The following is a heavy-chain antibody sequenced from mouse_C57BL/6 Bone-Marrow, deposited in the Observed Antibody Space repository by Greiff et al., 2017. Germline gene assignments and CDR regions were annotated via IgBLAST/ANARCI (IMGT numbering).Heavy chain of an antibody. Sequence: QVQLQQPGTELVKPGASVKLSCKASGYTFTSYWMHWVKQRPGQGLEWIGNINPSNGGTNYNEKFKSKATLTVDKSSSTAYMQLSSLTSEDAAVYYCARLGHYYSSRNAMDYWGQGTSVTVSS. CDR3: ARLGHYYSSRNAMDY. CDR1: GYTFTSYW. D-gene: IGHD1-1*01. J-gene: IGHJ4*01. CDR2: INPSNGGT. V-gene: IGHV1-53*01.